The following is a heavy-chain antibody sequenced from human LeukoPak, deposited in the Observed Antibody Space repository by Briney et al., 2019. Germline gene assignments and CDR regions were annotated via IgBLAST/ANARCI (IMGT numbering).Heavy chain of an antibody. J-gene: IGHJ2*01. CDR1: GFTFSSYG. Sequence: PGGSLRLSCAASGFTFSSYGMHWVRQAPGKGLEWVAVISYDGSNKYYADSVKGRFTISRDNSKNTLYLQMNSLRAEDTAVYYCAKQELHGDPPHWYFDLWGRGTLVTVSS. V-gene: IGHV3-30*18. CDR3: AKQELHGDPPHWYFDL. D-gene: IGHD4-17*01. CDR2: ISYDGSNK.